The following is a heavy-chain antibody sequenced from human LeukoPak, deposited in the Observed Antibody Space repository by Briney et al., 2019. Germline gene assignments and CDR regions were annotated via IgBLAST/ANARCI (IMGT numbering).Heavy chain of an antibody. D-gene: IGHD6-19*01. J-gene: IGHJ5*02. CDR1: GFIFHSYA. Sequence: PGGSLRLSCAASGFIFHSYAMSWVRQTPGKRLEWVSAISGNGGSTYYADSVKGRFTISRDNSKNTLYLQMNSLRAEDTAVYYCAKDSSGWGDWFDPWGQGTLVTVSS. V-gene: IGHV3-23*01. CDR2: ISGNGGST. CDR3: AKDSSGWGDWFDP.